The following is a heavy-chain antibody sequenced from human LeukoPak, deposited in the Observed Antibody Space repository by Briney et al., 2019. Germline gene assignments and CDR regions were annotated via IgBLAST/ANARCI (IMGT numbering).Heavy chain of an antibody. Sequence: SETLSLTCTVSGGSISSYYWSWIRQPPGKGLEWIGYIYYSGSTYYNPSLKSRVTISVDTSKNQFSLKLSSVTAADTAVHYCVRVHVNSGYYFGDAFDIWGQGTMVTVSS. CDR1: GGSISSYY. D-gene: IGHD3-22*01. J-gene: IGHJ3*02. CDR3: VRVHVNSGYYFGDAFDI. V-gene: IGHV4-59*08. CDR2: IYYSGST.